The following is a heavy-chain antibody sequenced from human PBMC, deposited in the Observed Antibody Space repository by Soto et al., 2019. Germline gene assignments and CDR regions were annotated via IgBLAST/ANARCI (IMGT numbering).Heavy chain of an antibody. Sequence: QLQLQESGPGLVKPSETLSLTCTVSGGSISSSSYYWGWIRQPPGKGLEWIGSIYYSGSTYYNPSLQSRVTISVDTSKNQFSLKLSSVTAADTAVYYCASSGNIVVVPAADWYFDLWGRGTLVTVSS. D-gene: IGHD2-2*01. V-gene: IGHV4-39*01. CDR2: IYYSGST. J-gene: IGHJ2*01. CDR1: GGSISSSSYY. CDR3: ASSGNIVVVPAADWYFDL.